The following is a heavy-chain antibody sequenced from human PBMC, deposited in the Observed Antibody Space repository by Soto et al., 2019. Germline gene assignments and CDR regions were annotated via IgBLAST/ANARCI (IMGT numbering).Heavy chain of an antibody. CDR1: GFTFSSYN. J-gene: IGHJ5*02. V-gene: IGHV3-48*01. Sequence: GGALRLSRAASGFTFSSYNMNWGRQVPGKGLEWVSYISSSSSTIYYADSVKGRFTISRDNAKNSLYLQMNSLRAEDTAVYYCARSWGSGQLGFDPWGQGTLVTVSS. CDR3: ARSWGSGQLGFDP. CDR2: ISSSSSTI. D-gene: IGHD1-1*01.